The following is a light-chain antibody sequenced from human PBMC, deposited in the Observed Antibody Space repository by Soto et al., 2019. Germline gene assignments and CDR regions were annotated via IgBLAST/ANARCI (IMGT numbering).Light chain of an antibody. CDR1: QSVSRD. J-gene: IGKJ1*01. CDR2: DAS. CDR3: QQYKSRPPRT. Sequence: EIVMTQSPATLSVSPGERATLSCRASQSVSRDLAWYQQKPGQAPRLLIRDASTRATGIPVRFSGSGSGTEFTLTISSLQSEDFAVYFCQQYKSRPPRTFGQGTKVEIK. V-gene: IGKV3-15*01.